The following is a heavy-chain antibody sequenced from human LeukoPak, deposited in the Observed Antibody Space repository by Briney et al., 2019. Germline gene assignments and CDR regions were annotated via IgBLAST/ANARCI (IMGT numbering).Heavy chain of an antibody. D-gene: IGHD1-7*01. J-gene: IGHJ5*02. CDR3: ARDLRELRLNCFDP. V-gene: IGHV4-59*01. CDR2: IYYSGST. Sequence: KPSESLSLTCTVSGGSISSYYWSWIRQPPGKGLEWIGYIYYSGSTNYNPSLKSRVTISVDTSKNQFSLKLSSVTAADTAVYYCARDLRELRLNCFDPRGQGTLVTVSS. CDR1: GGSISSYY.